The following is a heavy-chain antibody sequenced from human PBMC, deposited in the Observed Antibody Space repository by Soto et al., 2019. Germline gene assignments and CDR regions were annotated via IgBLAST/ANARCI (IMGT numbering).Heavy chain of an antibody. CDR3: ARGLGSIVVVPAAIDGRFDP. V-gene: IGHV1-3*01. D-gene: IGHD2-2*02. J-gene: IGHJ5*02. Sequence: VKVSCKASGYTFTSYAMHWVRQAPGQRLEWMGWINAGNGNTKYSQKFQGRVTITRDTSASTAYMELSSLRSEDTAVYYCARGLGSIVVVPAAIDGRFDPWGQGTLVTVSS. CDR1: GYTFTSYA. CDR2: INAGNGNT.